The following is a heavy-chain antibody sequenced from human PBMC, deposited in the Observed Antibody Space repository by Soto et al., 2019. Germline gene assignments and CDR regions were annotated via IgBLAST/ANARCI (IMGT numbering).Heavy chain of an antibody. CDR1: GLSLSTSGLG. Sequence: QITLKESGPTLVKPTQTLTLNCTFSGLSLSTSGLGVGCVRQPPGKALEGLALIYGDDDKRYRPSLKSRLTIAKDPSKNQVVLIIISLCPVDTATYCCAHTGIKITFEGVVTDSCFGMDVWGQG. D-gene: IGHD3-16*01. J-gene: IGHJ6*02. V-gene: IGHV2-5*02. CDR2: IYGDDDK. CDR3: AHTGIKITFEGVVTDSCFGMDV.